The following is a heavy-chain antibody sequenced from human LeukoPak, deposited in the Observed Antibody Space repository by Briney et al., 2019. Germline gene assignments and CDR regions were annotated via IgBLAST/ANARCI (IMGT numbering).Heavy chain of an antibody. V-gene: IGHV4-34*01. J-gene: IGHJ4*02. D-gene: IGHD2-2*01. CDR3: ARGGYCSSTSCQIDY. CDR2: INHSGST. Sequence: SETLSLTCAVYGGSFSPYYWSWIRQPPGKGLEWSGEINHSGSTNYNPSLKSRVTISVDTSKNQFSLKLSSVTAADTAVYYCARGGYCSSTSCQIDYWGQGTLVTVSS. CDR1: GGSFSPYY.